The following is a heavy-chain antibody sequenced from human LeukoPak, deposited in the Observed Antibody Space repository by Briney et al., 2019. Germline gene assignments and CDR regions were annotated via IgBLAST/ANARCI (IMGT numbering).Heavy chain of an antibody. Sequence: SETLSPTCAVSGYSISSGYYWGWIRQPPGKGLEWIGSIYHSGSTYYNPSLKSRVTISVDTSKNQFSLKLSSVTAADTAVYYCARHLFVAGFDYWGQGTLVTVSS. J-gene: IGHJ4*02. CDR3: ARHLFVAGFDY. D-gene: IGHD6-19*01. CDR2: IYHSGST. CDR1: GYSISSGYY. V-gene: IGHV4-38-2*01.